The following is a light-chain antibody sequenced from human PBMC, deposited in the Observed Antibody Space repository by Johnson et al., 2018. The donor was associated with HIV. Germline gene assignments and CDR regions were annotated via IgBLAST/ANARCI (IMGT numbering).Light chain of an antibody. J-gene: IGLJ1*01. CDR3: GTWDSSLSVFYV. Sequence: QSVLSQPPSVSAAPGQKVTISCSGSSSNIGRNYVSWYQQLPGTAPKLLIYENNKRPSGIPDRFSGSKSGTSATLGITGLQTGDEADYYCGTWDSSLSVFYVFGTGTKVTAL. V-gene: IGLV1-51*02. CDR1: SSNIGRNY. CDR2: ENN.